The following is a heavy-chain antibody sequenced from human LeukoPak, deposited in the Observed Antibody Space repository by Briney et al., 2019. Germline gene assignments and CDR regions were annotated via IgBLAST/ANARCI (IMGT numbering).Heavy chain of an antibody. CDR3: ASSVSPTVTTSPFDAFDI. J-gene: IGHJ3*02. D-gene: IGHD4-17*01. Sequence: SVKVSCKAAGGTFSSYAISWVRQAPGQGLEWMGGIISIFGTANYAQKFQGRVTITADESTSTAYMELSSLRSEDTAVYYCASSVSPTVTTSPFDAFDIWGQGTMVTVSS. CDR1: GGTFSSYA. V-gene: IGHV1-69*13. CDR2: IISIFGTA.